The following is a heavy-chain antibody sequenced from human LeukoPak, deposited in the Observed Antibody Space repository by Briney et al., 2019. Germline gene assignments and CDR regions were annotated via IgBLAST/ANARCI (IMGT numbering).Heavy chain of an antibody. Sequence: SQTLSLTCTVSGGSISSGDYYWSWIRQPPGKGLEWIGYIYYSGSTYYNPSLKSRVTISVDTSKNQFSLKLSSVTAADTAVYYCTSDCGGDCYYGMDVWGQGTTVTVSS. CDR1: GGSISSGDYY. V-gene: IGHV4-30-4*01. J-gene: IGHJ6*02. D-gene: IGHD2-21*01. CDR2: IYYSGST. CDR3: TSDCGGDCYYGMDV.